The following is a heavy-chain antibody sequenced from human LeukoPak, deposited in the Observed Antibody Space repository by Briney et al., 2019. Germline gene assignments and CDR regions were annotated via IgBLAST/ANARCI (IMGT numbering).Heavy chain of an antibody. Sequence: ASVKVSCKASGYTFTSYGISWVRQAPGQGLEWMGWISAYNGNTNYAQKFQGRVTMTTDTSTSTAYMELRSLRSDDTAVYYCARVSSERITMVRGVSQDAFDIWGQGTMVTVSS. CDR2: ISAYNGNT. V-gene: IGHV1-18*01. CDR3: ARVSSERITMVRGVSQDAFDI. J-gene: IGHJ3*02. CDR1: GYTFTSYG. D-gene: IGHD3-10*01.